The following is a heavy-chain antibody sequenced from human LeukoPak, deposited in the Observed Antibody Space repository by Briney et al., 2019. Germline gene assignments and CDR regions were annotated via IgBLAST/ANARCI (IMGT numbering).Heavy chain of an antibody. CDR3: ARQSTVVTSHLYYMDV. CDR2: IILIFGTA. Sequence: TVKLSCKVSGGTFSSYAISWVRQALGQGLEWMGGIILIFGTATYAQHFKGRVTITADESTSTAYRALSSLRSEDTAVYYCARQSTVVTSHLYYMDVWGKGTTVTVSS. D-gene: IGHD4-23*01. J-gene: IGHJ6*03. V-gene: IGHV1-69*13. CDR1: GGTFSSYA.